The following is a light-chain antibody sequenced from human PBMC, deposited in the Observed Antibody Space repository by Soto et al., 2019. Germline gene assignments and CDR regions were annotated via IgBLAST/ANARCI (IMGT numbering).Light chain of an antibody. Sequence: QSVLAQPPSASGSPGQSVTISCTGTSNDVGDYNYVSWYQQHPGKAPKLMIYEVSKRPSGVPDRFSGSKSGNTASLTISGLQSEDEADYYCCSFAGNYIYVFGTGTKVTVL. CDR1: SNDVGDYNY. CDR3: CSFAGNYIYV. CDR2: EVS. J-gene: IGLJ1*01. V-gene: IGLV2-8*01.